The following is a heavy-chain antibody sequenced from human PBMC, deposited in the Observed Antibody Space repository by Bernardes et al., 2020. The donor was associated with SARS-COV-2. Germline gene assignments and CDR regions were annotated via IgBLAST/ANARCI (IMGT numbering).Heavy chain of an antibody. CDR1: GFTFSYYY. CDR2: ISSISSYT. J-gene: IGHJ3*02. D-gene: IGHD1-26*01. Sequence: GSLRLSCPASGFTFSYYYMIWIRQAPGKGLEWVSYISSISSYTNYADSVKGRFTISRDNAKNSLYLQMNSLRVEDTAVYYCARDRGSYFDIGSFDIWGQGTMVTVSS. CDR3: ARDRGSYFDIGSFDI. V-gene: IGHV3-11*06.